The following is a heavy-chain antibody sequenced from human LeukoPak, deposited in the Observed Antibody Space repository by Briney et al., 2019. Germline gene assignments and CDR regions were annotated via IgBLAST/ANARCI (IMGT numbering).Heavy chain of an antibody. Sequence: GASVKGSCKASGYTFSMYNMHWVRQAPGQGLEWMGIINPTGGTSYAQKLQGRITVTRDTSTSTMFMDLSSLRSEDTAVYYCAREGVAGTGLDYWGQGTLVTVSS. CDR3: AREGVAGTGLDY. J-gene: IGHJ4*02. V-gene: IGHV1-46*01. CDR1: GYTFSMYN. CDR2: INPTGGT. D-gene: IGHD6-13*01.